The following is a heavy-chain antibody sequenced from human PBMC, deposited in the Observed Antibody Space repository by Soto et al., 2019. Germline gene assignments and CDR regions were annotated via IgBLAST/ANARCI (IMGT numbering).Heavy chain of an antibody. CDR2: MNPNSGNT. Sequence: QVQLVQSGAEVKKPGASVKVSCKASGYTFTSYDINWVRQATGQGLEWMGWMNPNSGNTGYAQKFQGRVTMTRNTCISTAYMELSSLRSEGTAVYYCERRGYSSSCYYYYYYGMDVWGQGTTVTVSS. CDR1: GYTFTSYD. CDR3: ERRGYSSSCYYYYYYGMDV. V-gene: IGHV1-8*01. J-gene: IGHJ6*02. D-gene: IGHD6-13*01.